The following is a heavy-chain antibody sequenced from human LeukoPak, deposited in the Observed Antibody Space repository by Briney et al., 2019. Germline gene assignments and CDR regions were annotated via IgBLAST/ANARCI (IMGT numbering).Heavy chain of an antibody. CDR3: AAKGNGYSGSYVFAQ. D-gene: IGHD1-26*01. J-gene: IGHJ4*02. V-gene: IGHV3-66*01. CDR2: VYSSGGT. CDR1: GFRISINY. Sequence: GGSLRLSCAASGFRISINYMSWVRQAPGKGLEWVSVVYSSGGTYYTDSVKGRFTISRDNSKNTLDLQMNSVRAEDTAVYYCAAKGNGYSGSYVFAQWGQGTLVTVSS.